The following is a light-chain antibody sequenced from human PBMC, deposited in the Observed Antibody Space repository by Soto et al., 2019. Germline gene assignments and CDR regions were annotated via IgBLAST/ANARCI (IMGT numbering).Light chain of an antibody. CDR2: DVN. Sequence: QSALTQPVSVSGSPGQSITISCTGTSSAVGGYKYVSWYQQHPGRVPKLMIYDVNNRPSGVSNRFSGSKSGNTASLTISGLQAEDEADYYCSSFTSSTTLVVFGGGTKLTVL. CDR3: SSFTSSTTLVV. V-gene: IGLV2-14*01. CDR1: SSAVGGYKY. J-gene: IGLJ2*01.